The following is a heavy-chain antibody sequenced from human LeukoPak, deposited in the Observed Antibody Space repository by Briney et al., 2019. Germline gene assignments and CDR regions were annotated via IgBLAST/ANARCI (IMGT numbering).Heavy chain of an antibody. D-gene: IGHD4-17*01. CDR1: GGSITYSHYY. J-gene: IGHJ6*02. CDR2: IYYSGST. Sequence: PSETLSLTCSVSGGSITYSHYYWGWVRQPPGKGLEWIGSIYYSGSTYYNPSLKSRVTISVDTSKNQFSLKLSSVTAADTAVYYCARHTLGDYYYYYYYGMDVWGQGTTVTVSS. V-gene: IGHV4-39*01. CDR3: ARHTLGDYYYYYYYGMDV.